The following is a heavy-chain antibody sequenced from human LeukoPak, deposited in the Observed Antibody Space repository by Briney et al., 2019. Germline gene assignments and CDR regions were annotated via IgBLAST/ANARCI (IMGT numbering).Heavy chain of an antibody. V-gene: IGHV4-4*07. CDR1: GGSFSGYY. Sequence: SETLSLTCAVYGGSFSGYYWSWIRQPAGKGLEWIGRIYTSGSTNYNPSLKSRVTMSVDTSKNQFSLKLSSVTAADTAVYYCARDGGYGVDYWGQGTLVTVSS. D-gene: IGHD5-12*01. CDR3: ARDGGYGVDY. CDR2: IYTSGST. J-gene: IGHJ4*02.